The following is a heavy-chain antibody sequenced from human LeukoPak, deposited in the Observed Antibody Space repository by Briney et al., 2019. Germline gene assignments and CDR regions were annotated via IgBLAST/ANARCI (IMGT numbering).Heavy chain of an antibody. CDR2: INPIGDST. CDR1: GYTFTSYD. CDR3: ASVLYCGADCYSGRYFFDY. V-gene: IGHV1-46*01. D-gene: IGHD2-21*02. J-gene: IGHJ4*02. Sequence: ASVKVSCKASGYTFTSYDMHWVRQAPGQGLEWMEIINPIGDSTSYAQKFQGRVTMTRDTYTSTVYMGLSSMRSEDTDVYYCASVLYCGADCYSGRYFFDYWGQGTLVTVSS.